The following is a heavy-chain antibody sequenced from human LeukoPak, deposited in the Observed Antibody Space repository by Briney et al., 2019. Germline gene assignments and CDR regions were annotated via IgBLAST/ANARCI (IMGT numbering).Heavy chain of an antibody. Sequence: GGSLRLSCAASGFTVSSNFMSWVRQAPGKGLEWVSVIYSGGSTYYADSVRGRFTISRDNSKNTLYLQMNSLRVEDTAVYYCALGLVTDYWGQGTLVTVSS. CDR3: ALGLVTDY. CDR1: GFTVSSNF. V-gene: IGHV3-66*01. D-gene: IGHD3-9*01. J-gene: IGHJ4*02. CDR2: IYSGGST.